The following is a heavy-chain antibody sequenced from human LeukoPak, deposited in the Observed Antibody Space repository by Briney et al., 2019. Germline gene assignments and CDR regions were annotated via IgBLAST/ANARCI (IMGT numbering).Heavy chain of an antibody. CDR3: ARLGSRSWYTWFDP. CDR1: GGSITSTNYY. J-gene: IGHJ5*02. Sequence: SETLSLTCTVSGGSITSTNYYWGWIRQPPGKGLEWIGSIYYSGSSYNNPSLKSRVTISVDTSKNQFSLNLSSVTAADTAVYYCARLGSRSWYTWFDPWGQGTLVTVSS. CDR2: IYYSGSS. D-gene: IGHD6-13*01. V-gene: IGHV4-39*01.